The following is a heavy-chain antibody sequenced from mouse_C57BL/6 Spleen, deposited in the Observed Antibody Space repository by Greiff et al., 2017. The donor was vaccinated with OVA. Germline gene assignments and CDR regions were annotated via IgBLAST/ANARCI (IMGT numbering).Heavy chain of an antibody. D-gene: IGHD1-1*01. CDR3: ARACEGSSPECDY. V-gene: IGHV1-69*01. CDR2: IDPSDSYT. J-gene: IGHJ2*01. Sequence: QVQLQQSGAELVMPGASVKLSCKASGYSFTSYCMHWVKQRPGQGLEWIGGIDPSDSYTNYNQNFKGKSTLTLDKSSSTAYMQLSSLTSEDSAVDYCARACEGSSPECDYWGKGTTLTVAS. CDR1: GYSFTSYC.